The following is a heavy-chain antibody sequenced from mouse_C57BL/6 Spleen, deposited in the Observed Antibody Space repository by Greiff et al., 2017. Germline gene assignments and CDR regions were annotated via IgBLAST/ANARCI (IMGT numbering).Heavy chain of an antibody. CDR3: ARRGITTRFDY. J-gene: IGHJ2*01. Sequence: VQLQQSGPELVKPGASVKISCKASGYTFTDYYMNWVKQSHGKSLEWIGDINPNNGGTSYNQKFKGKATLTVDKSSSTAYMELRSLTSEDSAVYYCARRGITTRFDYWGQGTTLTVSS. CDR2: INPNNGGT. CDR1: GYTFTDYY. D-gene: IGHD2-4*01. V-gene: IGHV1-26*01.